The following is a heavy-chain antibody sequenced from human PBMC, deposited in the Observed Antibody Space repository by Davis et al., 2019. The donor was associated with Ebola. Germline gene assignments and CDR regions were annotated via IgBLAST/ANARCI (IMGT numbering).Heavy chain of an antibody. CDR3: ARGGTTVVTPSPLDY. Sequence: GESLKISCAATGFSFSDYAMTWVRQAPGKGLEWVSAISPSGDRTNYADSVKGRFTISRDNSKNTLYLQMNSLRAEDTAVYYCARGGTTVVTPSPLDYWGQGTLVTVSS. CDR2: ISPSGDRT. J-gene: IGHJ4*02. CDR1: GFSFSDYA. D-gene: IGHD4-23*01. V-gene: IGHV3-23*01.